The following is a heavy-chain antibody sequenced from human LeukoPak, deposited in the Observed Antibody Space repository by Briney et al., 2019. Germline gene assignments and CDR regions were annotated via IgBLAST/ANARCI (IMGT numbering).Heavy chain of an antibody. CDR1: GFTFSSYG. D-gene: IGHD3-10*01. J-gene: IGHJ4*02. V-gene: IGHV3-48*04. Sequence: PGGSLRLSCAASGFTFSSYGMSWVRQAPGKGLEWVSYISSSGSTIYYADSVKGRFTISRDNAKNTLYLQMNSLRAEDTAVYYCAREENDYYGSGSYYNNRAHIDYWGQGTLVTVSS. CDR3: AREENDYYGSGSYYNNRAHIDY. CDR2: ISSSGSTI.